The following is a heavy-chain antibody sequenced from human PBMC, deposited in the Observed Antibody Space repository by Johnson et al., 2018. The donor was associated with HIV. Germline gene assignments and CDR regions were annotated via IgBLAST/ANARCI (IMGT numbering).Heavy chain of an antibody. V-gene: IGHV3-30-3*01. D-gene: IGHD5-18*01. CDR3: ARAYTYGAFDI. CDR1: GFTFSSYA. CDR2: ISYDGSNK. J-gene: IGHJ3*02. Sequence: VQLVESGGGVVQPGRSLRLSCAASGFTFSSYAMHWVRQAPGKGLEWVAVISYDGSNKYYADSVKGRFTISRDNAKNSLYLQMNSLRAEETALYYCARAYTYGAFDIWGQGTRSPSLQ.